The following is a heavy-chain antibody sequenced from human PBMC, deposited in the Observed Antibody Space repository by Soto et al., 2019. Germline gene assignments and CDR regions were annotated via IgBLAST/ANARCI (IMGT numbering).Heavy chain of an antibody. Sequence: ASVKVSCKASGGTFSSYAISWVRQAPGQGLEWMGGIIPIFGTANYAQKFQGRVTITADESTSTAYMELSSLRSEDTAVYYCARAPLVGCTNGVCPQKFNWFDPWGQGTLVTVSS. CDR2: IIPIFGTA. D-gene: IGHD2-8*01. CDR3: ARAPLVGCTNGVCPQKFNWFDP. V-gene: IGHV1-69*13. J-gene: IGHJ5*02. CDR1: GGTFSSYA.